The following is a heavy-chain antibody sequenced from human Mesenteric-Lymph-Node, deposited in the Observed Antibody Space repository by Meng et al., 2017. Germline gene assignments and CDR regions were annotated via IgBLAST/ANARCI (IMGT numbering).Heavy chain of an antibody. V-gene: IGHV3-20*04. Sequence: GESLKISCEATGFAFDEYGMSWIRQAPGKGLEWISGINWNSGSIGYADSVQGRFTISRDNAKNSLFLEMNSLRAEDTALYYCAKDVSLWFFFDYWGQGTLVTVSS. CDR2: INWNSGSI. CDR3: AKDVSLWFFFDY. CDR1: GFAFDEYG. D-gene: IGHD3-10*01. J-gene: IGHJ4*02.